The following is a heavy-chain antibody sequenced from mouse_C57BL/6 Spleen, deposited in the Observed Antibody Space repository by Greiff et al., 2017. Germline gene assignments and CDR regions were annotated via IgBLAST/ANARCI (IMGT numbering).Heavy chain of an antibody. CDR2: IWSGGGT. J-gene: IGHJ4*01. D-gene: IGHD1-1*01. CDR1: GFSLTSYG. Sequence: QVQLQQSGPGLVQPSQTLSITCTVSGFSLTSYGVHWVRQSPGKGLEWLGVIWSGGGTDYNAAFMSRLSITKDNSKSQVFIKMNSLQAEDTAIYYCAKSSAVVAMDYWGQGTSVTVSS. CDR3: AKSSAVVAMDY. V-gene: IGHV2-5*01.